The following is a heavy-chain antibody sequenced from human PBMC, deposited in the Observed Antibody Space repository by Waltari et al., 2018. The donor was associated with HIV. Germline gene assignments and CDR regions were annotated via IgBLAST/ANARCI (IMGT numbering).Heavy chain of an antibody. Sequence: EVQFLESGGVLVQPGGSLRLSGTASAFNFSNFSLSCVRQAPGKGPEWVSALSGSGSTASYADYVKGRFTISRDFSNNTLFLQMNSLRAEDTAVYFCAKSMRDLRPSAFDVWGQGTMVAISS. CDR2: LSGSGSTA. J-gene: IGHJ3*01. V-gene: IGHV3-23*01. D-gene: IGHD2-8*01. CDR1: AFNFSNFS. CDR3: AKSMRDLRPSAFDV.